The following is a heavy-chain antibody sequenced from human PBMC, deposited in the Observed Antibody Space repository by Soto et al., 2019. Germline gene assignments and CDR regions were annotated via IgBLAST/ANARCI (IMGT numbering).Heavy chain of an antibody. D-gene: IGHD3-10*01. CDR3: ARDRVEDYYGSEDYYYYGMDV. V-gene: IGHV3-30-3*01. J-gene: IGHJ6*02. Sequence: GGSLRLSCAASGFTFSSYAMHWVRQAPGKGLEWVAVISYDGSNKYYADSVKGRFTISRDNSKNTLYLQMNSLRAEDTAVYYCARDRVEDYYGSEDYYYYGMDVWGQGTTVTVSS. CDR2: ISYDGSNK. CDR1: GFTFSSYA.